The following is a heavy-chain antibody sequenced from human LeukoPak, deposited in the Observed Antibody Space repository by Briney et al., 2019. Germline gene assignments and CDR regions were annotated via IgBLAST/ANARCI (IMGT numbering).Heavy chain of an antibody. CDR1: GFTFGDYA. V-gene: IGHV3-49*04. CDR2: IRSKAYGGTT. CDR3: TSFRGVPYYYYGMDV. Sequence: GRSLRLSCTASGFTFGDYAMSWVRQAPGKGLEWVGFIRSKAYGGTTEYAASVKGRFTISRDDSKSIAYLQMNSLKTEDTAVYYCTSFRGVPYYYYGMDVWGQGTTVTVSS. J-gene: IGHJ6*02. D-gene: IGHD3-10*01.